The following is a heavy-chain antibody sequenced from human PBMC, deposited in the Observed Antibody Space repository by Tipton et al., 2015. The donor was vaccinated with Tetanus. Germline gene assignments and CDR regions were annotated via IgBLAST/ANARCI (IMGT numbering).Heavy chain of an antibody. Sequence: TASGFIFSSYGIHWVRQAPGKGLEWLAVSWYDGTDKYYADSVKGRFTISRDNSKNILYLQMNSLRAEDTALYYCAREADCSGGSCFSGDFDTWGQGTQVTVSS. D-gene: IGHD2-15*01. V-gene: IGHV3-33*01. CDR3: AREADCSGGSCFSGDFDT. CDR1: GFIFSSYG. CDR2: SWYDGTDK. J-gene: IGHJ4*02.